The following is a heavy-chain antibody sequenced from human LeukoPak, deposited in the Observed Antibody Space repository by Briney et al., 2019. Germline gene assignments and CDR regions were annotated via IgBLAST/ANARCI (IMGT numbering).Heavy chain of an antibody. Sequence: GSSVKVSCKASGGTFSSYAISWVRQAPGQGHEWMGGIIPIFGTANYAQKLQGRVTMTTDTSKSTAYMELRSLRSDDTAVYYCAREPPSQYYDILTGPPASDVWGQGTTVTVSS. CDR3: AREPPSQYYDILTGPPASDV. J-gene: IGHJ6*02. D-gene: IGHD3-9*01. CDR2: IIPIFGTA. CDR1: GGTFSSYA. V-gene: IGHV1-69*05.